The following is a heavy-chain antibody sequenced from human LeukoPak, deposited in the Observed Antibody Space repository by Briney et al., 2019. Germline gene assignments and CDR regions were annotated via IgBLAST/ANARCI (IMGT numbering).Heavy chain of an antibody. D-gene: IGHD2-2*01. Sequence: PSETLSLTCTVSGGSISSYYWSWIRQPPGKGLEWIGYIYYSGSTNYNPSLKSRVIISVDTSKNQFSLKLSSVTAADTAVYYCARHGGDIVVVPAAAPLYNWFDPWGQGTLVTVSS. CDR1: GGSISSYY. CDR3: ARHGGDIVVVPAAAPLYNWFDP. V-gene: IGHV4-59*08. CDR2: IYYSGST. J-gene: IGHJ5*02.